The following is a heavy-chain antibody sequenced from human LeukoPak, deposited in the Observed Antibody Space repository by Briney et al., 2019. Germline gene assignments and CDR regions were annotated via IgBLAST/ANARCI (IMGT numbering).Heavy chain of an antibody. CDR1: GFTLSSCG. V-gene: IGHV3-30*18. CDR2: ITYDGITT. Sequence: GTSLRLSCAASGFTLSSCGMHWVRQAPGKGLEWVAVITYDGITTYFDDSVKGRFTISRDTSKSMLYLQMNSLRPEDTAVYYCVKEQSSGNYRTADFWGQGTLITVSS. CDR3: VKEQSSGNYRTADF. J-gene: IGHJ4*02. D-gene: IGHD3-10*01.